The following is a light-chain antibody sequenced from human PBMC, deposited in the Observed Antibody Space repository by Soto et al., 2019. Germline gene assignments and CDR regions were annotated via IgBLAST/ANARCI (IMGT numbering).Light chain of an antibody. Sequence: DIQLTQSPDTLSASVGGRVTITCRASQSINAWLAWYQQKPGQAPNLLIYKASTLESGVPLRFSGSGSGTEFTLTISGLQPEDFATYYCLQHNSYPRTFGQGTKVDI. J-gene: IGKJ1*01. CDR2: KAS. CDR1: QSINAW. CDR3: LQHNSYPRT. V-gene: IGKV1-5*03.